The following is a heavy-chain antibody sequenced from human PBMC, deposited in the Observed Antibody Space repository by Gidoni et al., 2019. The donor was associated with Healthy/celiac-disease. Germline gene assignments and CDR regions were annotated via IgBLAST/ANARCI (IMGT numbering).Heavy chain of an antibody. D-gene: IGHD1-26*01. Sequence: QVQLVQSEAEGKKPGSSVKVSCKASGGTFSSYAISWVRQAPGQGLEWMGGIIPIFGTANYAQKFQGRVTIPADKSTSTAYMELSSLRSEDTAVYYCAMGPDSGSYYGDYWGQGTLVTVSS. CDR1: GGTFSSYA. J-gene: IGHJ4*02. CDR2: IIPIFGTA. CDR3: AMGPDSGSYYGDY. V-gene: IGHV1-69*06.